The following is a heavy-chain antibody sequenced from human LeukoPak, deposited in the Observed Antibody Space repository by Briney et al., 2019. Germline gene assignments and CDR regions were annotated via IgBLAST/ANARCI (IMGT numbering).Heavy chain of an antibody. J-gene: IGHJ6*03. CDR1: GGSFSGYY. Sequence: PSETLSLTCAVYGGSFSGYYWSWIRQPPGKGLEWIGEINHSGSTNYNPSLKSRVTISVDTSKNPFSLKLSSVTAADTAVYYCARLRHCSSTSCYYYYYYMDVWGKGTTVTISS. V-gene: IGHV4-34*01. D-gene: IGHD2-2*01. CDR3: ARLRHCSSTSCYYYYYYMDV. CDR2: INHSGST.